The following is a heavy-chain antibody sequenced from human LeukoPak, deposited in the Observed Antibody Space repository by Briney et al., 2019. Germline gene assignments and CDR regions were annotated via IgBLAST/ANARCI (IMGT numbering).Heavy chain of an antibody. V-gene: IGHV3-11*01. D-gene: IGHD2-15*01. J-gene: IGHJ5*02. Sequence: GGSLRLTCAASGYSFSDYYMSWIRQAPGRGLEWVSYISPSGSATYYADSVKGRFTISRDNAKNSLYLQVNSLRAEDAAVYYCARGYCSGGNCYPLFDPWGQGTLVTVSS. CDR2: ISPSGSAT. CDR1: GYSFSDYY. CDR3: ARGYCSGGNCYPLFDP.